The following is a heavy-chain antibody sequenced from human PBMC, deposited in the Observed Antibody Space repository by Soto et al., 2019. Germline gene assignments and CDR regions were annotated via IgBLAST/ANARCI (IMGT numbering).Heavy chain of an antibody. Sequence: GESLKISCKSSGYSFTSYWIAWVRQMPGKGLDFMGIIYPGDSDTRYSPSFQGQVAMSVDKSISTAYLRWTSLKASDTAMYYCAKFSRSSASPQGWFDSWGQGTQVTVSS. J-gene: IGHJ5*01. CDR3: AKFSRSSASPQGWFDS. CDR1: GYSFTSYW. CDR2: IYPGDSDT. V-gene: IGHV5-51*01.